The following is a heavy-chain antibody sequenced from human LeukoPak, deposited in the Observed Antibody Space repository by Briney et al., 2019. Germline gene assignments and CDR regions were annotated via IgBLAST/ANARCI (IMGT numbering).Heavy chain of an antibody. V-gene: IGHV4-61*02. CDR3: ARECSSPKYYYYYYMDV. D-gene: IGHD6-13*01. CDR2: IYTSGST. CDR1: GGSISSGSYY. Sequence: PSETLSLTCTVSGGSISSGSYYWSWIRQPAGKGLEWIGRIYTSGSTNYNPSLKSRVTISVDTSKNQFSLKLSSVTAADTAVYYCARECSSPKYYYYYYMDVWGKGTTVTVSS. J-gene: IGHJ6*03.